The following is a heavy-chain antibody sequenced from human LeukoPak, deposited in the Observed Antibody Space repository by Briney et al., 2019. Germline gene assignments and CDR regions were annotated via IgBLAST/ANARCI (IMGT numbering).Heavy chain of an antibody. V-gene: IGHV3-30*18. CDR2: ISYDGSNK. CDR3: AKDLRGRYSLDY. CDR1: GFTFSSYG. D-gene: IGHD6-13*01. Sequence: PGGSLRLSCAASGFTFSSYGMHWVRQAPGKGLDWVAVISYDGSNKYYADSVKGRFTISRDNSKNTLFLQMNSLRAEDTAVYYCAKDLRGRYSLDYWGPGTLVTVSP. J-gene: IGHJ4*02.